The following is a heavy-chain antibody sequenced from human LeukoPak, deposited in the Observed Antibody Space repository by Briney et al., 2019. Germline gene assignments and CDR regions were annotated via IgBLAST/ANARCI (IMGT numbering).Heavy chain of an antibody. CDR3: AKDLGGDVVATSDY. CDR2: IYTSGST. Sequence: SETLSLTCTVSGGSISSYYWSWVRQPAGKGLEWIGRIYTSGSTNYNPSLKSRVTMSVDTSKNQFSLKLSSVTAADTAVYYCAKDLGGDVVATSDYWGQGTLVTVSS. J-gene: IGHJ4*02. D-gene: IGHD5-12*01. CDR1: GGSISSYY. V-gene: IGHV4-4*07.